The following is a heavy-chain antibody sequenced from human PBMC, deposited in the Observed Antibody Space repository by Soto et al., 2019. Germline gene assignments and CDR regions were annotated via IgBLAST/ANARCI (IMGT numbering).Heavy chain of an antibody. CDR3: AKGVRVGGRYNFHY. CDR1: GFSFNNYG. D-gene: IGHD3-16*01. J-gene: IGHJ4*02. Sequence: QVQLVESGGGVVQPGRSLTLSCVASGFSFNNYGMHWVRQAPGKGLEWVAVISFDGSDQYFGDSVKGRFTISRDNSKNTLYLQMNSLRAEDTAVYFCAKGVRVGGRYNFHYWGQGTLVTVSS. CDR2: ISFDGSDQ. V-gene: IGHV3-30*18.